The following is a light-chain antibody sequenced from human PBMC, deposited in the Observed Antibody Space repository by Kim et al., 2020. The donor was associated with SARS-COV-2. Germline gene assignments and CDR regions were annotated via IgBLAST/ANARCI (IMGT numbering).Light chain of an antibody. CDR2: FDS. V-gene: IGLV3-21*04. CDR1: KIGSKS. J-gene: IGLJ3*02. CDR3: QVWDSNSDHPGV. Sequence: SYELTQPPSVSVAPGKTARITCGGNKIGSKSVHWYQQKPGQAPVLVIYFDSDRPSGIPERFSGSNSGNTATLTISRVEAGDEADYYCQVWDSNSDHPGVFGGGTQLTVL.